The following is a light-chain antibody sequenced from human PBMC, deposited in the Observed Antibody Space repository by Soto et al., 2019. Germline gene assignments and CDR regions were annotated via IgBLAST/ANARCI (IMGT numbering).Light chain of an antibody. V-gene: IGKV3-20*01. CDR2: GAS. Sequence: DIVLTQSPGTLSLSPGEAATLSCRASQSISNNYLAWYQQHPGQAPRLVLHGASSRATDIPDMFSGSGSGTDFTLTISRLEPEDFAGYYFPQYVTSPYTFGQGTKLEI. CDR3: PQYVTSPYT. CDR1: QSISNNY. J-gene: IGKJ2*01.